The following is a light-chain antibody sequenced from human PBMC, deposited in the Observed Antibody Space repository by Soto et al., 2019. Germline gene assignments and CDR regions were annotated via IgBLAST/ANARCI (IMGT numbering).Light chain of an antibody. J-gene: IGKJ4*01. CDR2: DAS. Sequence: EVLLTQSPATLSLSPGERAILSCRASKSVRSLLAWYQQKPGQAPRLLIYDASNRATGIPARFSGSGSGTDFTLTISSLEPEDVAVYYCQQRSDPPSFTFGGGTKV. CDR3: QQRSDPPSFT. V-gene: IGKV3-11*01. CDR1: KSVRSL.